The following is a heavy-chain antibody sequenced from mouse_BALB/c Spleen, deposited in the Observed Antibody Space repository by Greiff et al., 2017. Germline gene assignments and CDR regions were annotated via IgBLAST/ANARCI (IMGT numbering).Heavy chain of an antibody. CDR2: IWSGGST. V-gene: IGHV2-4-1*01. CDR3: ARTTYDYDAYFDY. CDR1: GFSLTSYG. D-gene: IGHD2-4*01. Sequence: VQRVESGPGLVQPSQSLSITCTVSGFSLTSYGVHWVRQSPGKGLEWLGVIWSGGSTDYNAAFISRLSISKDNSKSQVFFKMNSLQADDTAIYYCARTTYDYDAYFDYWGQGTTLTVSS. J-gene: IGHJ2*01.